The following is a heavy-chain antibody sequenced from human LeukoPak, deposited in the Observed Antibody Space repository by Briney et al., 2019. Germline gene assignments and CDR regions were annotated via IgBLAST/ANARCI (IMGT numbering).Heavy chain of an antibody. D-gene: IGHD3-10*01. CDR3: ARLNSDYYGSGSPMDY. CDR2: ISAYNGNT. Sequence: ASVKVSCKASGYTLTSYGISWVRQAPGQGLEWMGWISAYNGNTNYAQKLQGRVTMTTDTSTSTAYMELRSLRSDDTAVYYCARLNSDYYGSGSPMDYWGQGTLVTVSS. CDR1: GYTLTSYG. J-gene: IGHJ4*02. V-gene: IGHV1-18*01.